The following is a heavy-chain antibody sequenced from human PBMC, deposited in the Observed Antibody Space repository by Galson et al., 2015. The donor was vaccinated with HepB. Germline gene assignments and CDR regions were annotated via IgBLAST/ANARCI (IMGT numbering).Heavy chain of an antibody. CDR3: AKDGIMVANTPYHSHY. CDR2: ITSSGGNS. CDR1: GFSFTRYA. J-gene: IGHJ4*02. V-gene: IGHV3-23*01. D-gene: IGHD2-15*01. Sequence: SLRLSCAASGFSFTRYAMTWVRQAPGKGLEWVSSITSSGGNSYYTDSVKGRFTVSRDNSRNTLLLQLNSLRAEDTAMYFCAKDGIMVANTPYHSHYWGQGTLVTVSS.